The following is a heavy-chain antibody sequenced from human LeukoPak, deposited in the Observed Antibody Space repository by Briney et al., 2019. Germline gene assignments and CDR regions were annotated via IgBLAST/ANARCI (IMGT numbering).Heavy chain of an antibody. Sequence: ASVKVSCKASGYTFTGYYMHWVRQAPGQGLEWMGWINPNSGGTNYAQKFQGRVTMTRDTSISTAYMDLSRLRSDDTAVYYCARPSYSDTSGNFDYWGQGTLVTVSS. J-gene: IGHJ4*02. D-gene: IGHD3-22*01. CDR3: ARPSYSDTSGNFDY. V-gene: IGHV1-2*02. CDR2: INPNSGGT. CDR1: GYTFTGYY.